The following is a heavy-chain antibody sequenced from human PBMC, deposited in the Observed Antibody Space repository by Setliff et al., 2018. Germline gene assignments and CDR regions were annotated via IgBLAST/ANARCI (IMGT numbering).Heavy chain of an antibody. CDR1: GGSISVYY. D-gene: IGHD3-3*01. Sequence: PSETLSLTCTVSGGSISVYYWTWFRQPPGKGLEWIGYISSGSTNYNPSLKSRVTISEDTSRSQFSLKLTSVTTADTAVYYCALSDHYPFYYDYWGLGTLVTVSS. CDR2: ISSGST. J-gene: IGHJ4*02. CDR3: ALSDHYPFYYDY. V-gene: IGHV4-59*01.